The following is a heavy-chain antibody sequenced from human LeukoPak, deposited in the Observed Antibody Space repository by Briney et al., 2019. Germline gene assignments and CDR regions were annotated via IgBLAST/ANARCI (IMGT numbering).Heavy chain of an antibody. CDR1: GFTFSSYG. Sequence: GRSLRLSCAASGFTFSSYGMHWVRQAPGKGLEWVAVIWYDGSNKYYADSVKGRFTISRDNSKNTLYLQMNSLRAEGTAVYYCARDYCGGDCYVDYWGQGTLVTVSS. D-gene: IGHD2-21*02. J-gene: IGHJ4*02. CDR3: ARDYCGGDCYVDY. CDR2: IWYDGSNK. V-gene: IGHV3-33*01.